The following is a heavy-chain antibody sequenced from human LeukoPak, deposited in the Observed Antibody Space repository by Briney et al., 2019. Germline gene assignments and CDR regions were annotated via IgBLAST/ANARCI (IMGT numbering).Heavy chain of an antibody. CDR1: GYTFTSYD. D-gene: IGHD1-26*01. J-gene: IGHJ3*02. V-gene: IGHV1-8*01. CDR3: ARLSGSWNDAFDI. Sequence: ASVKVSCKASGYTFTSYDINWVRQATGQGLEWMGWMNPNSGNTGYAQKFQGRVTMTRDTSISTAYMELSRLRSDDTAVYYCARLSGSWNDAFDIWGQGTMVTVSS. CDR2: MNPNSGNT.